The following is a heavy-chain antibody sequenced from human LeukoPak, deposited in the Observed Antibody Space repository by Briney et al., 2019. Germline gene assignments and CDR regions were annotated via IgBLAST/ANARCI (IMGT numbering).Heavy chain of an antibody. CDR3: ATQRGSYRWGTDFDY. D-gene: IGHD3-16*01. Sequence: GASVKVSCKASGYTFTGYYMHWVRQAPGQGLEWMGWFNPNSGDTKYAQKFQGRVTMTRDTSISTAYMELSRLRSDDTAVYYCATQRGSYRWGTDFDYWGQGTLVTVSS. J-gene: IGHJ4*02. CDR2: FNPNSGDT. V-gene: IGHV1-2*02. CDR1: GYTFTGYY.